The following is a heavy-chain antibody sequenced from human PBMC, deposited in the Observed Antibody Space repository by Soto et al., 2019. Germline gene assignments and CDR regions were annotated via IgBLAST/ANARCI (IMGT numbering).Heavy chain of an antibody. D-gene: IGHD3-10*01. CDR3: ASTTYYYGSGSYRGAFDI. V-gene: IGHV3-7*03. CDR1: GFTFSSYW. J-gene: IGHJ3*02. CDR2: IKQDGSEK. Sequence: GGSLRLSCAASGFTFSSYWMSWVRQAPGKGLEWVANIKQDGSEKYYVDSVKGRLTISRDNAKNSLYLQMNSLRAEDTAVYYCASTTYYYGSGSYRGAFDIWGQGTMVTVSS.